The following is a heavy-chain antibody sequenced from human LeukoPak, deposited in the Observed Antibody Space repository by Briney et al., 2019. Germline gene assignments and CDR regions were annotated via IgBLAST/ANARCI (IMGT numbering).Heavy chain of an antibody. V-gene: IGHV3-7*01. CDR3: ARENS. CDR2: IKEDGSEK. J-gene: IGHJ4*02. CDR1: GFSFSSYL. Sequence: PGGSLRLSCAASGFSFSSYLMSRVRQAPGKGLEWVANIKEDGSEKYYVDSVKGRFTISRDNAKNSLHLQMNSLRGEDTAVYYCARENSWGQGTLVTVSS.